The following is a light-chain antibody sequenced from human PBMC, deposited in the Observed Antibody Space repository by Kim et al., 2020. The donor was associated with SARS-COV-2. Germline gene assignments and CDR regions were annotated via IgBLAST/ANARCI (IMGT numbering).Light chain of an antibody. CDR2: LAS. V-gene: IGKV1-5*03. J-gene: IGKJ2*01. Sequence: SASVGDRVTITCRASENIGTWLAWYQQKPGRVPTLLIYLASTLESGVPSRFSGTGSGTEFSLSITSLQPDDFATYYCQHYSRFPYTFGQGTKLEI. CDR1: ENIGTW. CDR3: QHYSRFPYT.